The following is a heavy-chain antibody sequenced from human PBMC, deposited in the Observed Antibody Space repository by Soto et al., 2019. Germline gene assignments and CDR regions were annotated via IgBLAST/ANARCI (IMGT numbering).Heavy chain of an antibody. V-gene: IGHV1-69*01. J-gene: IGHJ6*02. Sequence: QVQLVRSGAGGKRPGSSVKVSSKALEATFSSNAFSWVRQAPGHGLGWLGGIIPIFGTANYAQKFQGRVTITADESTSTAYMELSSLRSEDTAVYYCARDVGSYYNYYYGMDVWGQGTTVTVSS. CDR2: IIPIFGTA. D-gene: IGHD3-10*01. CDR1: EATFSSNA. CDR3: ARDVGSYYNYYYGMDV.